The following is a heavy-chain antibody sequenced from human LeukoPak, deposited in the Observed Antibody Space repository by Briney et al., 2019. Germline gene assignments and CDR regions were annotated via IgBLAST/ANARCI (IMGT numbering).Heavy chain of an antibody. V-gene: IGHV4-59*13. CDR3: ARGGGSYYDSSFDY. D-gene: IGHD3-22*01. CDR1: GGSISSYY. Sequence: PSETLSLTCTVSGGSISSYYWSWIRQPPGKGLEWIGYIYYGGSTNYNPSLKSRVTISVDTSKNQFSLKLSSVTAADTAVYYCARGGGSYYDSSFDYWGQGTLVTVSS. CDR2: IYYGGST. J-gene: IGHJ4*02.